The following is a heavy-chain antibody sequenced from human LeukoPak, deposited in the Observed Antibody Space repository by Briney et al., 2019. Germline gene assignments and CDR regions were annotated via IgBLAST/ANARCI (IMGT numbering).Heavy chain of an antibody. V-gene: IGHV3-21*01. CDR2: ISSSSSYI. J-gene: IGHJ4*02. Sequence: PGGSLRLSFAASGFTFSSYSMNWVRQAPGKGLEWVSSISSSSSYIYYADSVKGRFTISRDNAKNSLYLQMNSLRAEDTAVYYCARDEGIAAAVPDFDYWGQGTLVTVSS. CDR3: ARDEGIAAAVPDFDY. CDR1: GFTFSSYS. D-gene: IGHD6-13*01.